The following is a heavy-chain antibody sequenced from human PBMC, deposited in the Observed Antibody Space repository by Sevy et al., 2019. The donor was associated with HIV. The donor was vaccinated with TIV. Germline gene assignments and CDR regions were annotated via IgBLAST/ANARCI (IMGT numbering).Heavy chain of an antibody. Sequence: SLRLSCATSGFTFSSHWMSWVRQAPGKGLEWVANIKQDGSDKYYVDSVKGRFTISRDNAKNSLSLQMNSLGAEDTAVYYCARDTGGIGMDVWGQGTTVTVSS. J-gene: IGHJ6*02. V-gene: IGHV3-7*01. CDR1: GFTFSSHW. CDR2: IKQDGSDK. CDR3: ARDTGGIGMDV. D-gene: IGHD6-13*01.